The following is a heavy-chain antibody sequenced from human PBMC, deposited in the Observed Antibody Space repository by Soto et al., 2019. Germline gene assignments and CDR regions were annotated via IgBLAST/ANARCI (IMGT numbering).Heavy chain of an antibody. CDR3: AHSRWVYCSTTSCPYYFDY. Sequence: QITLKESGPTLVKPTQTLTLTCTFSGFSLSTSGVRVGWIRQPPGKALEWLALIYWDDDKRYSPSLKSRLTITQETSKNQVVLTMTNMDPVDTATYYCAHSRWVYCSTTSCPYYFDYWGQGTLVTVSS. CDR2: IYWDDDK. V-gene: IGHV2-5*02. CDR1: GFSLSTSGVR. J-gene: IGHJ4*02. D-gene: IGHD2-2*01.